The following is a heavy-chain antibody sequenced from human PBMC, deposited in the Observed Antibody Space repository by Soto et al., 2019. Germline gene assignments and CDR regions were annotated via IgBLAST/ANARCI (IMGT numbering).Heavy chain of an antibody. Sequence: GESLKISCKTSVYSFISYWVAWVRQKPGKGLEWMGTFYPGDSTSTYSPSFQGQVTISVDKSISTAYLHLSSLKASDTAMYYCARIIGYCRNNDCSWTFDIWGQGTTVTVSS. CDR1: VYSFISYW. J-gene: IGHJ3*02. CDR2: FYPGDSTS. D-gene: IGHD2-2*03. V-gene: IGHV5-51*01. CDR3: ARIIGYCRNNDCSWTFDI.